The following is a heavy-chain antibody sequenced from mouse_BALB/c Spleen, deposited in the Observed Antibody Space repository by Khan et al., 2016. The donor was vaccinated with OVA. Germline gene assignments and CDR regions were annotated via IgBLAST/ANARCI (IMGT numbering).Heavy chain of an antibody. V-gene: IGHV1-20*02. CDR2: INPHIGET. CDR3: ARINGSYFDY. CDR1: GYSFTGYF. J-gene: IGHJ2*01. D-gene: IGHD1-1*01. Sequence: VRLQQSGPGLVKPGASVKLSCKASGYSFTGYFMPWVLQSPGKSLEWIGRINPHIGETFYNHKLKGKATLSVDESSNTLHMELRSLASEDSAVYCCARINGSYFDYWGQGTTLTVSS.